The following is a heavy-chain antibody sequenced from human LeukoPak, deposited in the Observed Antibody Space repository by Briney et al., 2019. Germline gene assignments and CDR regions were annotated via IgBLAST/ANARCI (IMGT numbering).Heavy chain of an antibody. CDR1: GYTFSTHA. D-gene: IGHD3-10*01. CDR2: ISFDGGNT. Sequence: PGGSLRLSCAASGYTFSTHARHWVRQGPGKGLEWVAVISFDGGNTYYADSVKGRFIISRDNSKNTLFVQMNSLRTEDTAVYYCARGSISSGSYYFDYWGQGALVVVSS. V-gene: IGHV3-30*04. CDR3: ARGSISSGSYYFDY. J-gene: IGHJ4*02.